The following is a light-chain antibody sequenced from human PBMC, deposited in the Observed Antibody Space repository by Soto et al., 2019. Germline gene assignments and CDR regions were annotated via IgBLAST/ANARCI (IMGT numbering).Light chain of an antibody. CDR3: GTWASSLSAGQV. V-gene: IGLV1-51*01. Sequence: QSVLTQPPSVSAAPGQKVTISCSGSSSNIGNNYVSWYQQLPGTAPKLLIYDNNKRPSGIPDRFSGSKSGTSATLGITGLQTGDEADYYCGTWASSLSAGQVFGGGTKLTVL. J-gene: IGLJ3*02. CDR1: SSNIGNNY. CDR2: DNN.